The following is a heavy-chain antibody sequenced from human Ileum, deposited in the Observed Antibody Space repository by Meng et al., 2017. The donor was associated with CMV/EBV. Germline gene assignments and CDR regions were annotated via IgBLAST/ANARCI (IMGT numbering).Heavy chain of an antibody. V-gene: IGHV3-30*02. CDR2: IRYDGSNK. J-gene: IGHJ4*02. Sequence: GESLKISCAASGFTFSNYGMHWVRQAPGKGLEWVAFIRYDGSNKYYADSVKGRFTISRDNSKNTVYLQMNSLRPEDTAVYCCAKARQVQRRFATDYWGQGTLVTVSS. D-gene: IGHD1-1*01. CDR3: AKARQVQRRFATDY. CDR1: GFTFSNYG.